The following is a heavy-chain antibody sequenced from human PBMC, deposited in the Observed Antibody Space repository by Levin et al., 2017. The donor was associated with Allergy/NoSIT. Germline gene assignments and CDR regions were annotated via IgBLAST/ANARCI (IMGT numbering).Heavy chain of an antibody. V-gene: IGHV3-48*03. Sequence: GGSLRLSCAASGFTFSSYEMNWVRQAPGKGLEWVSYISSSGSTIYYADSVKGRFTISRDNAKNSLYLQMNSLRAEDTAVYYCARTKVVITKGFGDYYYYGMDVWGQGTTVTVSS. CDR3: ARTKVVITKGFGDYYYYGMDV. CDR1: GFTFSSYE. D-gene: IGHD3-22*01. J-gene: IGHJ6*02. CDR2: ISSSGSTI.